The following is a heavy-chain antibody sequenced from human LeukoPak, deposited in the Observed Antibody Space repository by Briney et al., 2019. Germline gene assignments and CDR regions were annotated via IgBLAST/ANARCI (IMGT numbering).Heavy chain of an antibody. J-gene: IGHJ3*01. CDR1: VFPVWIC. CDR2: IYSGGST. D-gene: IGHD4-17*01. CDR3: ARQLWGDYGLMDV. Sequence: GGSQTLLCGLSVFPVWICYALGAHQAPGKGLEWVSVIYSGGSTYYADPVKGRFTISRHNSKNTLYLQMNSLRAEDTAVYYCARQLWGDYGLMDVWGRGTMVTVSS. V-gene: IGHV3-53*04.